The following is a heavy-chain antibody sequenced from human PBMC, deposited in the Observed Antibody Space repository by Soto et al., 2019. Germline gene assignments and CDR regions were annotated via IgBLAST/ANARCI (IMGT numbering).Heavy chain of an antibody. Sequence: ASVKVSCKASGYTFTSYGISWVRQAPGQGLEWMGWISAYNGNTNYAQKLQGRVTMTTDTSTSTAYMELRSLRSDDTAVYYCARGDTQNDYTNNWLDPWGQGTLVTVYS. J-gene: IGHJ5*02. CDR2: ISAYNGNT. D-gene: IGHD4-4*01. CDR1: GYTFTSYG. V-gene: IGHV1-18*04. CDR3: ARGDTQNDYTNNWLDP.